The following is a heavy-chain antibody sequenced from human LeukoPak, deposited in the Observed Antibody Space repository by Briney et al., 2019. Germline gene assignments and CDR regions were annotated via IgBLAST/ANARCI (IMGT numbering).Heavy chain of an antibody. Sequence: SVKVSCKASGYTFTGYYMHWVRQAPGQGLEWMGGIIPMFGTANYAQKFQGRVTISADKSTSTAYMELSSLRSEDTAVYYCASGRTDIVVVPATLRNYFFDYWGQGTLVAVSS. CDR2: IIPMFGTA. V-gene: IGHV1-69*06. J-gene: IGHJ4*02. CDR3: ASGRTDIVVVPATLRNYFFDY. CDR1: GYTFTGYY. D-gene: IGHD2-2*01.